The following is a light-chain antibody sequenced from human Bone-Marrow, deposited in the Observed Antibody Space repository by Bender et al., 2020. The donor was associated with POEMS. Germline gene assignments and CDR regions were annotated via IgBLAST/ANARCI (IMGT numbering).Light chain of an antibody. Sequence: QSALTQPASMSGSPGQSITISCTGTINDVGAYDYVSWYQQHPGNSPKLIIYDVRSRPSGVSNRFSGSKSGNTASLTISGLQPEDEADYYCCSYTSSTTLVFGGGTKVTVL. CDR3: CSYTSSTTLV. CDR1: INDVGAYDY. V-gene: IGLV2-14*01. J-gene: IGLJ2*01. CDR2: DVR.